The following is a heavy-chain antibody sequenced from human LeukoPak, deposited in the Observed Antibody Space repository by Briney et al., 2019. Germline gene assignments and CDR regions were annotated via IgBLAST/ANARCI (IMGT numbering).Heavy chain of an antibody. CDR1: GGSISSSSYY. CDR3: ARRMWQGSVAAAGTVRYFDY. Sequence: PSETLSLTCTVSGGSISSSSYYWGWIRQPPGKGLEWIGSIYYSGSTYYNPSLKSRVTISVDTSKNQFSLKLSSVTAADTAVYYCARRMWQGSVAAAGTVRYFDYWGQGTLVTVSS. D-gene: IGHD6-13*01. J-gene: IGHJ4*02. V-gene: IGHV4-39*01. CDR2: IYYSGST.